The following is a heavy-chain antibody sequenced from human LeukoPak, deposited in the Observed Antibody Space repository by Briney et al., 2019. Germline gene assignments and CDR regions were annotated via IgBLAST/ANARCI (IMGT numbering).Heavy chain of an antibody. CDR3: ARGARRFLEWLLGDYYYYMDV. CDR1: GGTFSSYT. Sequence: SVKVSCKASGGTFSSYTISWVRQAPGQGLEWMGGIIPIFGTANYAQKFQGRVTITADESTSTAYMELSSLRYEDTAEYYCARGARRFLEWLLGDYYYYMDVWGKGTTVTVSS. CDR2: IIPIFGTA. D-gene: IGHD3-3*01. J-gene: IGHJ6*03. V-gene: IGHV1-69*13.